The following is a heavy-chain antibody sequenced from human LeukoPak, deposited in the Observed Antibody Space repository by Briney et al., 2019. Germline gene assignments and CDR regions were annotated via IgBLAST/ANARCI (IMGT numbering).Heavy chain of an antibody. CDR1: GFTFSSYA. D-gene: IGHD2-2*01. V-gene: IGHV3-30*04. Sequence: GGSLRLSCAASGFTFSSYAIHWGRQAPGKGLEWVAVISFDGSNKYYADSVKGRFTISRDNSKNTLYLQMTSLRAEDTAVYYCARAGSSAFDYWGQGTLVTVSS. CDR3: ARAGSSAFDY. J-gene: IGHJ4*02. CDR2: ISFDGSNK.